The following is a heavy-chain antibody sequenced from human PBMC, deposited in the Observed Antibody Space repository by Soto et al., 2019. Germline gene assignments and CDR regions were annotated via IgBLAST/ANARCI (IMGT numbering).Heavy chain of an antibody. D-gene: IGHD3-10*01. J-gene: IGHJ5*02. Sequence: SVKVSCKASGGTFSSYAISWVRQAPGQGLEWMGGIIPIFGTANYAQKFQGRVTITADKSTSTAYMELSSLRSEDTAVYYCARDYGSGRGWFDPWGQGTLVTVSS. CDR1: GGTFSSYA. CDR2: IIPIFGTA. CDR3: ARDYGSGRGWFDP. V-gene: IGHV1-69*06.